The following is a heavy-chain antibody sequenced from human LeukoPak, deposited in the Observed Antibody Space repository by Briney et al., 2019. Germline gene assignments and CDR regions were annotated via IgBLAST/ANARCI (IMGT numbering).Heavy chain of an antibody. V-gene: IGHV3-7*01. CDR3: ASSGSYRFDY. D-gene: IGHD1-26*01. CDR1: GFTFSSYW. Sequence: GGSLRLSCAASGFTFSSYWMSWVRQAPGKGLEWVANIKQDGSGKYYVDSVKGRFTISRDNAKNSLYLQMNSLRDEDTAVYYCASSGSYRFDYWGQGTLVTVPS. J-gene: IGHJ4*02. CDR2: IKQDGSGK.